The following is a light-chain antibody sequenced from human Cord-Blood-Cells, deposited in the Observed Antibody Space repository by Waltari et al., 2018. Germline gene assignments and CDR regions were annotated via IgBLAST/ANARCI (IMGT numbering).Light chain of an antibody. CDR2: TAS. CDR3: QQYNSYST. J-gene: IGKJ1*01. Sequence: DIQMTQSPSTLSASVGDRVTITCRASQSISSWVAWYQQKPGKAPKLLIYTASSLESGVTSRFRGSGSGTEFTLTISSLQPDDFATYYCQQYNSYSTFGQGTKVEIK. V-gene: IGKV1-5*03. CDR1: QSISSW.